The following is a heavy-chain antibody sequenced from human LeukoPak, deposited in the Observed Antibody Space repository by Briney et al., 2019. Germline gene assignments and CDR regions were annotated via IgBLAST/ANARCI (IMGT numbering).Heavy chain of an antibody. CDR2: INYSGST. CDR1: GGTISRYY. V-gene: IGHV4-59*01. CDR3: ARDRRRDLLHAYDI. J-gene: IGHJ3*02. Sequence: SETLSLTCTVSGGTISRYYWSWIRQPPGQGLEWIAYINYSGSTNYNPSLKSRLTISVDASKNQFSLKVSSVTAADTAVYYCARDRRRDLLHAYDIWGQGTMVTVSS. D-gene: IGHD1-26*01.